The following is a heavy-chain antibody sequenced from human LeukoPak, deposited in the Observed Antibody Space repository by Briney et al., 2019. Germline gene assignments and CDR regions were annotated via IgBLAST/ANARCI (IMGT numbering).Heavy chain of an antibody. CDR3: ARGGGYYYYYYYMDV. J-gene: IGHJ6*03. V-gene: IGHV3-74*01. CDR1: GFTFSSYW. Sequence: GGSLRLSCAASGFTFSSYWMHWVRQAPGKGLVWVSRINSDGSSTSYADSVKGRFTISRDNAKNTLYLQMNSLRAEDTALYYCARGGGYYYYYYYMDVWGKGTTVTVSS. CDR2: INSDGSST. D-gene: IGHD3-16*01.